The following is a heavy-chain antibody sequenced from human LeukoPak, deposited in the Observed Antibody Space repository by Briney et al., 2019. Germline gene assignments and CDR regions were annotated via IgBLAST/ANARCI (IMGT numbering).Heavy chain of an antibody. Sequence: SETLSLTCTVSGGSISSGDYYWSWIRQPPGKGLEWIGYIYYSGSTYYNPSLKSRVTISVDKSKNQFSLKLSSVTAADTAVYYCARIRRDGYNYDYWGQGTLVTVSS. CDR2: IYYSGST. CDR1: GGSISSGDYY. D-gene: IGHD5-24*01. J-gene: IGHJ4*02. CDR3: ARIRRDGYNYDY. V-gene: IGHV4-30-4*01.